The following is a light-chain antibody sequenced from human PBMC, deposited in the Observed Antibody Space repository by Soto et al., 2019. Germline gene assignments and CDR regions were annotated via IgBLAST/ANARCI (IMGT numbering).Light chain of an antibody. Sequence: QSALTQPRSVSGSPGQSVTISCTGTSSDIGDYNYVSWYQQHPGKAPELMIHDVSMRPSGVPDRFSGSKSANTASLTISGLQAEDEADYYCCSYGGNYNWVFGGGTKLTVL. J-gene: IGLJ3*02. V-gene: IGLV2-11*01. CDR3: CSYGGNYNWV. CDR1: SSDIGDYNY. CDR2: DVS.